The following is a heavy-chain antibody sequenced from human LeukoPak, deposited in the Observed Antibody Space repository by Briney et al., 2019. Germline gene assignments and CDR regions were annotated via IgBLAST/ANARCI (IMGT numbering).Heavy chain of an antibody. Sequence: GGSLRLSCAASGFTFGNAWMSWVRQAPGKGPEWVGRIKSKTDGGTTDYAAPVKGRFTISRDDSKNTLYLQMNSLKTEDTAVYYCTTDFQGYSGSPSGQGTLVTVSS. V-gene: IGHV3-15*01. D-gene: IGHD1-26*01. CDR2: IKSKTDGGTT. CDR1: GFTFGNAW. CDR3: TTDFQGYSGSP. J-gene: IGHJ5*02.